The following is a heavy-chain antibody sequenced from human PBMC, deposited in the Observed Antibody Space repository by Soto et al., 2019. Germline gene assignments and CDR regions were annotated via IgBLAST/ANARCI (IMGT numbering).Heavy chain of an antibody. J-gene: IGHJ4*02. CDR2: IYYSGST. CDR1: GGSISSGGYY. Sequence: SETLSLTCTVSGGSISSGGYYWSWIRQHPGKGLEWIGYIYYSGSTYYNPSLKSRVTISVDTSKNQFSLKLSSVTAADTAVYYCARVSAPYYYGSGTTFDYWGQGTLVTVSS. D-gene: IGHD3-10*01. V-gene: IGHV4-31*03. CDR3: ARVSAPYYYGSGTTFDY.